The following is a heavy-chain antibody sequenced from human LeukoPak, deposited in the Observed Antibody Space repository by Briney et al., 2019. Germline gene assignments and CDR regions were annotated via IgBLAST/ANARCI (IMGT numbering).Heavy chain of an antibody. V-gene: IGHV4-59*08. J-gene: IGHJ3*02. Sequence: PSETLSLTCTVSGGSISSYYWSWIRQPPGKGLEWIGYISYSGSTSYNPSLKSRVTISVDTSKNQFSLKLSSVTAADTAVYYCARNDAFDIWGQGTMVTVSS. CDR3: ARNDAFDI. CDR1: GGSISSYY. CDR2: ISYSGST.